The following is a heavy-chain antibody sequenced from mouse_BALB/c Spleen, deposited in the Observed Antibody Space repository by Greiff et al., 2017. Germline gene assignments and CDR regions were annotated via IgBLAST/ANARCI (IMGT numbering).Heavy chain of an antibody. V-gene: IGHV1-87*01. CDR2: IYPGDGDT. J-gene: IGHJ4*01. CDR1: GYTFTSYW. D-gene: IGHD2-3*01. Sequence: QVQLQQSGAELARPGASVKLSCKASGYTFTSYWMQWVKQRPGQGLEWIGAIYPGDGDTRYTQKFKGKATLTADKSSSTAYMQLSSLASEDSAVYYCARGLLVDYWGQGTSVTVSS. CDR3: ARGLLVDY.